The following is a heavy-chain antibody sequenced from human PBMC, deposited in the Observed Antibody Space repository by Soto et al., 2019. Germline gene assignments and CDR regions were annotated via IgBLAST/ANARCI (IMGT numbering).Heavy chain of an antibody. Sequence: LSLTCNVSGGSITGAYYWNWIRQHPGKGLEWIGSIHYRGTTDYNPSLKSRITISLDRSKNQFALKLSSVTAADAAVYYCARVRDSFGLDVWGQGTTVTV. CDR1: GGSITGAYY. D-gene: IGHD2-15*01. V-gene: IGHV4-31*03. CDR2: IHYRGTT. CDR3: ARVRDSFGLDV. J-gene: IGHJ6*02.